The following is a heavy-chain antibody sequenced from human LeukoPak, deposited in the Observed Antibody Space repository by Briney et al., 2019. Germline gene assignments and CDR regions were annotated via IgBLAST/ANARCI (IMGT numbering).Heavy chain of an antibody. Sequence: SVKVSCKASGGTLSSYAISWVRQAPGQGLEWMGGIIPIFGTANYAQKFQGRVTITADESTSTAYMELSSPRSEDTAVYYCARGASGYGSYYYYGTDVWGKGTTVTVSS. V-gene: IGHV1-69*13. CDR1: GGTLSSYA. D-gene: IGHD5-12*01. CDR2: IIPIFGTA. CDR3: ARGASGYGSYYYYGTDV. J-gene: IGHJ6*04.